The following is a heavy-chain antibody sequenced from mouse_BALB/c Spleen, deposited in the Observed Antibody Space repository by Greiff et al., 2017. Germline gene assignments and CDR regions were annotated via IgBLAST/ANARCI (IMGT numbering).Heavy chain of an antibody. J-gene: IGHJ3*01. D-gene: IGHD2-2*01. V-gene: IGHV1-15*01. CDR3: TKGYDVAWFAY. CDR1: GYTFTDYE. CDR2: IDPETGGT. Sequence: VQLQESGAELVRPGASVTLSCKASGYTFTDYEMHWVKQTPVHGLEWIGAIDPETGGTAYNQKFKGKATLTADKSSSTAYMELRSLTSEDSAVYYCTKGYDVAWFAYWGQGTLVTVSA.